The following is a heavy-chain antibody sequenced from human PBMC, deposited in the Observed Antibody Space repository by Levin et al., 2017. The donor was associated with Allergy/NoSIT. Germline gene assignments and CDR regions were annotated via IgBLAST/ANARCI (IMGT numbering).Heavy chain of an antibody. J-gene: IGHJ2*01. D-gene: IGHD5-12*01. CDR1: GLTFSSYS. CDR2: ISSSSSYI. Sequence: GESLKISCAASGLTFSSYSMNWVRQAPGKGLEWVSSISSSSSYIYYADSVKGRFTISRDNAKNSLYLQMNSLRAEDTAVYYCAREQYSGYDGNWYFDLWGRGTLVTVSS. V-gene: IGHV3-21*01. CDR3: AREQYSGYDGNWYFDL.